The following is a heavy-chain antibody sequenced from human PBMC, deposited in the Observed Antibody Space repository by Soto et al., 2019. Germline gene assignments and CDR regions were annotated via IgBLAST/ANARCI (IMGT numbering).Heavy chain of an antibody. J-gene: IGHJ6*02. CDR3: ARGPYDDVWGSCRPQGGMDV. D-gene: IGHD3-16*02. CDR2: ISYDGSNK. V-gene: IGHV3-30-3*01. CDR1: GFTFSSYA. Sequence: ESGGGVVQPGRSLRLSCAASGFTFSSYAMHWVRQAPGKGLEWVAVISYDGSNKYYADSVKGRFTISRDNSKNTLYLQMNRLRAEDTAVYYCARGPYDDVWGSCRPQGGMDVWGQGTTVTVSS.